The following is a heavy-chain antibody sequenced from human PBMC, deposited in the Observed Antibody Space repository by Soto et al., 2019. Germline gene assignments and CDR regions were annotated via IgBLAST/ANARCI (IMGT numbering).Heavy chain of an antibody. D-gene: IGHD2-15*01. Sequence: PSETLSLTCAVYGGSFSGYYWSWIRQPPGKGLEWIGEINHSGSTNYNPSLKSRVPISVDTSKNQFSLKLSSVTAADTAVYYCAGTRGYCSGGSCPKVVDYWGQGTLVTVSS. CDR3: AGTRGYCSGGSCPKVVDY. V-gene: IGHV4-34*01. CDR2: INHSGST. CDR1: GGSFSGYY. J-gene: IGHJ4*02.